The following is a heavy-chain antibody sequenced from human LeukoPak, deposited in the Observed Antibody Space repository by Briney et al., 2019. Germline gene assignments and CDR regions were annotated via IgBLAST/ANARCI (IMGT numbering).Heavy chain of an antibody. J-gene: IGHJ3*02. CDR2: ISGSGGST. CDR1: GFTFSSYA. CDR3: ARVDDLDAFDI. V-gene: IGHV3-23*01. D-gene: IGHD2-2*03. Sequence: QAGGSLRLSCAASGFTFSSYAMSWVRQAPGKGLEWVSGISGSGGSTYYADSMKGRFTISRDNSKNTLYLQMNSLRAEDTAVYYCARVDDLDAFDIWGQGTMVTVSS.